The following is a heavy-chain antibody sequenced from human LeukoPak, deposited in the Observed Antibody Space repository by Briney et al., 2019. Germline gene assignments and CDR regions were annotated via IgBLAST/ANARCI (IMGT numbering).Heavy chain of an antibody. CDR3: AHFSVSYYYGSGSYYPSDY. J-gene: IGHJ4*02. Sequence: SGPTLVKPTQTLTLTCTFSGFSLSTSGVGVGWIRQPPGKALEWLALIYWDDDKRYSPSLKSWLTITKDTSKNQVVLTMTNMDPVDTATSYCAHFSVSYYYGSGSYYPSDYWGQGTLVTVSS. V-gene: IGHV2-5*02. D-gene: IGHD3-10*01. CDR1: GFSLSTSGVG. CDR2: IYWDDDK.